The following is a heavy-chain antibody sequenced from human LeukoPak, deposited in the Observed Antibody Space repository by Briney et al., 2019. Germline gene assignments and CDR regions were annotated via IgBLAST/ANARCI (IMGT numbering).Heavy chain of an antibody. J-gene: IGHJ4*01. CDR1: GFTFSKYT. D-gene: IGHD1-26*01. Sequence: GGSLRLSCAASGFTFSKYTIHWVRQAPGKGLEYVSAISSNGGTTYHANSVKGRFTISRDNSKNTLYLQMGSLRPEDMAVYYCARDLGVAGALDYWGQGTPVTVSS. V-gene: IGHV3-64*01. CDR3: ARDLGVAGALDY. CDR2: ISSNGGTT.